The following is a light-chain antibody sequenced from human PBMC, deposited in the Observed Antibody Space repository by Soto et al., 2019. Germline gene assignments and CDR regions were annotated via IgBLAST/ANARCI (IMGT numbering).Light chain of an antibody. CDR2: GAS. CDR1: QSVRTN. V-gene: IGKV3-20*01. CDR3: QQYDISPWT. Sequence: EIVMTQSPVTLSVSPGERATLSCRASQSVRTNLAWYQQKPGQAPRLLIYGASSRATGIPDRFSGSGSGTDFTLTIIRLEPEDFAVYYCQQYDISPWTFGQGTKVDIK. J-gene: IGKJ1*01.